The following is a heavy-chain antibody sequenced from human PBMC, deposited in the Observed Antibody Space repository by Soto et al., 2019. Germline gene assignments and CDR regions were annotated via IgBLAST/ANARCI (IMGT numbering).Heavy chain of an antibody. Sequence: QVQLAESGGGVVQPGRSLRLSCAASGFTFSSYGMHWVRQAPGKGLEWVAVISYDGSNKYYADSVKGRFTISRDNSKNTLYLQMNSLRAEDTAVYYCAKAGLRYDILTGYPVWGQGTTVTVSS. CDR1: GFTFSSYG. J-gene: IGHJ6*02. D-gene: IGHD3-9*01. CDR2: ISYDGSNK. CDR3: AKAGLRYDILTGYPV. V-gene: IGHV3-30*18.